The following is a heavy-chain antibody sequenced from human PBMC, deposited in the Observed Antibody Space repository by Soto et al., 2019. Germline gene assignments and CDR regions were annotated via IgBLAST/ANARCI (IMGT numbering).Heavy chain of an antibody. CDR1: GFTFSSYA. V-gene: IGHV3-30-3*01. CDR2: ISYDGSNK. D-gene: IGHD6-13*01. Sequence: QGQLVESGGGVVQPGRSLRLSCAASGFTFSSYAMHWVRQAPGKGLEWVAVISYDGSNKYYADSVKGRFTISRDNSKNTLYLQMNSLRAEDTAVYYCAREGAWAPAGTLDYWGQGTLVTVSS. J-gene: IGHJ4*02. CDR3: AREGAWAPAGTLDY.